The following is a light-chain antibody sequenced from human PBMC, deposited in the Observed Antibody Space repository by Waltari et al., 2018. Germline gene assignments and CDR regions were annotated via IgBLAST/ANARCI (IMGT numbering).Light chain of an antibody. CDR1: SSDVGGTNL. CDR2: EGT. J-gene: IGLJ3*02. Sequence: SSLTQPASVSGSPGPSITLSCTGTSSDVGGTNLVSWYQHHTGKAPKLMIYEGTQRPSGVSDRFSGSKSGDTASLTISGLQAEDEADYYCCSYVRDITWVFGGGTKLTVL. CDR3: CSYVRDITWV. V-gene: IGLV2-23*01.